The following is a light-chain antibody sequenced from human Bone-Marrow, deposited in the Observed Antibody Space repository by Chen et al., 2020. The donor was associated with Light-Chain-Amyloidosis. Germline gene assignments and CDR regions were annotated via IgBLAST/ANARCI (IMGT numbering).Light chain of an antibody. V-gene: IGLV2-14*03. Sequence: QSALTQPASVSGSPGQSITFSCTGTSSDVGGYNYVSWYQQHPGNAPKLIIYDVSDRPSGVSDSFSGGKSGNTASVTISGLQAEGVADCYCAGDTSAATWVFGGGTKLTVL. CDR2: DVS. J-gene: IGLJ3*02. CDR1: SSDVGGYNY. CDR3: AGDTSAATWV.